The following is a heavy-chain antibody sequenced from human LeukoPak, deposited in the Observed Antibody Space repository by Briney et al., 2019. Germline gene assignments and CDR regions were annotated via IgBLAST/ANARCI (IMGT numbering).Heavy chain of an antibody. V-gene: IGHV4-39*01. CDR2: IYYSGST. Sequence: SETLSLTCTVSGGSISSYYWGWIRQPPGKGLEWIGSIYYSGSTYYNPSLKSRVTISVDTSKNQFSLKLSSVTAADTAVYYCARLTYYYDSSGYYRHIDYWGQGTLVTVSS. D-gene: IGHD3-22*01. CDR3: ARLTYYYDSSGYYRHIDY. J-gene: IGHJ4*02. CDR1: GGSISSYY.